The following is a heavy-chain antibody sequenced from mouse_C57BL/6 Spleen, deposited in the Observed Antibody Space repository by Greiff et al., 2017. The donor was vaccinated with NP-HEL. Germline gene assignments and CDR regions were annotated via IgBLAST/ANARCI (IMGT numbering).Heavy chain of an antibody. CDR1: GYTFTSYW. V-gene: IGHV1-61*01. J-gene: IGHJ2*01. D-gene: IGHD2-12*01. CDR2: IYPSDSET. CDR3: ARGPTIVNYFDY. Sequence: QVQLQQPGAELVRPGSSVKLSCKASGYTFTSYWMDWVKQRPGQGLEWIGNIYPSDSETHYNQKFKDKATLTVDKSSSTAYMQLSSLTSEDSAVYYCARGPTIVNYFDYWGQGTTLTVSS.